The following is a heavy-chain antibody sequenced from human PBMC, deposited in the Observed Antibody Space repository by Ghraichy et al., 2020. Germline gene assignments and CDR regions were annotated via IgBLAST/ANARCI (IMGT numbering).Heavy chain of an antibody. D-gene: IGHD4/OR15-4a*01. V-gene: IGHV4-59*01. CDR3: ARVWNEYGGTYGMDV. J-gene: IGHJ6*02. CDR2: IYHRGTT. CDR1: GASTSSYF. Sequence: SETLSLTCTFSGASTSSYFRTWIRQPPGTGLDWIGYIYHRGTTHYNPSLKSRVTISGDTSKNQFSLKLTSVTAADTAVYYCARVWNEYGGTYGMDVWGQGTAVTGSS.